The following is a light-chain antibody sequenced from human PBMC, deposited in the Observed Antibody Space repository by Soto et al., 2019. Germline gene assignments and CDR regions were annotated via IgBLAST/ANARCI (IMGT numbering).Light chain of an antibody. J-gene: IGKJ2*01. V-gene: IGKV3-20*01. CDR1: QSVTRDY. Sequence: MVLTQSPGTLSLSPGERAILSCRASQSVTRDYLVWYQHKPGQAPRLLIYGASSRATGIPDRFSGSGSGTAFTLTISRLEPEDFAVYYCQHLDTFGQGTKLEIK. CDR2: GAS. CDR3: QHLDT.